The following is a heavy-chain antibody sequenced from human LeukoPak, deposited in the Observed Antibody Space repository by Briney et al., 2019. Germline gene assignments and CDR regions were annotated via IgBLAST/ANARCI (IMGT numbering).Heavy chain of an antibody. D-gene: IGHD2-15*01. CDR1: GGSISSYY. Sequence: SETLSLTCTVSGGSISSYYWSWIRQPPGKGLEWIGYIYTSGSTNYNPSLKSRVTMSVDTSKNQFSLKLSSVTAADTAVYYCAREEDIVFYGYYYYYMDVWGKGTTVTVSS. J-gene: IGHJ6*03. CDR3: AREEDIVFYGYYYYYMDV. CDR2: IYTSGST. V-gene: IGHV4-4*07.